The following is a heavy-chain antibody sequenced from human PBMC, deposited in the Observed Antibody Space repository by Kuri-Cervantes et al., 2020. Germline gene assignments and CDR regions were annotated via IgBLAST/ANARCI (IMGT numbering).Heavy chain of an antibody. D-gene: IGHD4-23*01. CDR1: GFTFSSYS. J-gene: IGHJ4*02. V-gene: IGHV3-21*04. CDR2: ISSSSSYI. Sequence: GESLKISCAASGFTFSSYSMNWVRQAPGKGLEWVSSISSSSSYIYYADSVKGRFTISRDNAKNSLYLQMNSLRADDTAVYYCAKLRGGGTVVTPFDYWGQGTLVTVSS. CDR3: AKLRGGGTVVTPFDY.